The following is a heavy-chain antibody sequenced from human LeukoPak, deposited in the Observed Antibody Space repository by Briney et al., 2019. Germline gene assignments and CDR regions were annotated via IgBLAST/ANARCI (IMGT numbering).Heavy chain of an antibody. CDR1: GGTFSSYA. J-gene: IGHJ3*01. V-gene: IGHV1-69*05. CDR3: ATEIPIAAADPFN. Sequence: SVKVSCKASGGTFSSYAISWVRQAPGQGLEWMGGIIPIFGTANYAQKFQGRVTITTDESTSTAYMELSSLRSEDTAVYYCATEIPIAAADPFNWGQGTMVTVSS. D-gene: IGHD6-13*01. CDR2: IIPIFGTA.